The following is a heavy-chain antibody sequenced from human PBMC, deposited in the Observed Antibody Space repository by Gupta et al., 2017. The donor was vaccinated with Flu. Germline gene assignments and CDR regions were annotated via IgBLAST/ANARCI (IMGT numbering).Heavy chain of an antibody. J-gene: IGHJ4*02. D-gene: IGHD6-6*01. Sequence: YYWSWIRQSAGKGLEWIGRIYTSGNSDYNPALQRRVTISLDTSPNQFSLKLTSVTAADTALYYCARGLFSNSLFYFDSWGRETLVTVSS. CDR3: ARGLFSNSLFYFDS. CDR1: YY. CDR2: IYTSGNS. V-gene: IGHV4-4*07.